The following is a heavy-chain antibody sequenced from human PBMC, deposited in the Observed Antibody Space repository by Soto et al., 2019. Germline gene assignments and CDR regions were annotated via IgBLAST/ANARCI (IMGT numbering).Heavy chain of an antibody. CDR2: MNPYTGKA. CDR1: GYTFTTYD. CDR3: ARRKERSGPNYFDY. J-gene: IGHJ4*02. Sequence: QVQLVQSGAEVKKPGASVKVSCKASGYTFTTYDINWVRQAPGQGLAWMGWMNPYTGKAGYAQKFQGRVTMTRDNSRSTAYMELSGLRSEDTAVYYCARRKERSGPNYFDYWGQGTLVTVSS. V-gene: IGHV1-8*01. D-gene: IGHD6-25*01.